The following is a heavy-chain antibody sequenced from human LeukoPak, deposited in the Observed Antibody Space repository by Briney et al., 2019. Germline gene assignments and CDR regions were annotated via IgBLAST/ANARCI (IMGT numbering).Heavy chain of an antibody. CDR1: GFTFSSYG. J-gene: IGHJ4*02. Sequence: GGSLRLSCAASGFTFSSYGMHWVRQAPGKGLEWVAFIQYDGSNKYYADSVKGRFTISRDNSKNTLYLQMNSLRAEDTAVYYCAKDLSGTRYFDYWGPGTLVTVSS. V-gene: IGHV3-30*02. D-gene: IGHD1-1*01. CDR2: IQYDGSNK. CDR3: AKDLSGTRYFDY.